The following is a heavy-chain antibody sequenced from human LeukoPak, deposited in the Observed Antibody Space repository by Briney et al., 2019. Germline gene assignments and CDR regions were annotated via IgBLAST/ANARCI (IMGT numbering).Heavy chain of an antibody. V-gene: IGHV4-59*01. CDR3: ARAVVIAAAGTRVWFDP. Sequence: SETLSLTCTVSGGSISSYYWSWIRQPPGKELEWIGYIYYSGSTNYNPSLKSRVTISVDTSKNQFSLKLSSVTAADTAVYYCARAVVIAAAGTRVWFDPWGQGTLVTVSS. D-gene: IGHD6-13*01. CDR2: IYYSGST. J-gene: IGHJ5*02. CDR1: GGSISSYY.